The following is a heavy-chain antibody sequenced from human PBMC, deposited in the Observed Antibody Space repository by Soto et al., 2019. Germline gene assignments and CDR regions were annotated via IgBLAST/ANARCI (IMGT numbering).Heavy chain of an antibody. J-gene: IGHJ4*02. CDR1: GFTFGDYA. CDR2: IRSKAYGGTT. CDR3: TRAEYIVVVTATNYFDY. V-gene: IGHV3-49*03. Sequence: GGSLRLSCTASGFTFGDYAMSWFRQAPGKGLEWVGFIRSKAYGGTTEYAASVKGRFTISRDDSKSIAYLQMNSLKTEDTAVYYCTRAEYIVVVTATNYFDYWGQGTLVTVSS. D-gene: IGHD2-21*02.